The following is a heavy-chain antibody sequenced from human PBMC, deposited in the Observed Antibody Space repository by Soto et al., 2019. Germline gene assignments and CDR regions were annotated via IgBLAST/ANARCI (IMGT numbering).Heavy chain of an antibody. CDR1: GGTFSRHA. D-gene: IGHD3-22*01. J-gene: IGHJ4*02. CDR3: AGGWGYDSKDYSYAS. Sequence: QVQLVQSGAEVRKPGSSVKVSCKASGGTFSRHAISWVRQAPGQGLEWMGGIIPIFGTANHAQKFQGRVTIIADESRRTVYRDLSSLRSETTAMYYGAGGWGYDSKDYSYASGGKGTLFIVS. V-gene: IGHV1-69*01. CDR2: IIPIFGTA.